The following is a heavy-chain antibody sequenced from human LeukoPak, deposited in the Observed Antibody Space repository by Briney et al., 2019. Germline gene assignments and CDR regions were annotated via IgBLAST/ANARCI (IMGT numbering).Heavy chain of an antibody. CDR1: GGSISNSSSY. CDR2: IYYSGST. D-gene: IGHD3-10*01. V-gene: IGHV4-39*07. CDR3: ARAPLGRSFDY. J-gene: IGHJ4*02. Sequence: SETLSLTCTVSGGSISNSSSYWGWLRQPPGKGLEWIGSIYYSGSTYYNPSLKSRVTISVDTSKNQFSLKLSSVTAADTAVYSCARAPLGRSFDYWGQGTLVTVSS.